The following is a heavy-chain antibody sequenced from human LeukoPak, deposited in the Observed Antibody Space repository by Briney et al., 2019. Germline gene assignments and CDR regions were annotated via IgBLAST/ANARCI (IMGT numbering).Heavy chain of an antibody. Sequence: ASVKVSCKASGYTFTSYYMHWVRQAPGQGLEWMGIINPSGGSTSYAQKFQGRVTMTRDMSTSTVYMELSSLRSEDTAVYYCARGPDDSRQLLWLLDYWGQGTLVTVSS. CDR2: INPSGGST. J-gene: IGHJ4*02. CDR3: ARGPDDSRQLLWLLDY. D-gene: IGHD2-2*01. V-gene: IGHV1-46*01. CDR1: GYTFTSYY.